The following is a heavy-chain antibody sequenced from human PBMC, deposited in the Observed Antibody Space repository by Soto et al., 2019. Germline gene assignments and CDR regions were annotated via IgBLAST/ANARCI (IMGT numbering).Heavy chain of an antibody. CDR2: IDPSDSYT. J-gene: IGHJ6*02. CDR1: GYSFTSYW. CDR3: ARHSYEESSSWYRSHYYYYGMDV. D-gene: IGHD6-13*01. Sequence: PGESLKISCKGSGYSFTSYWISWVRQMPGKGLEWMGRIDPSDSYTNYSPSFQGHVTISADKSISTAYLQWSSLKASDTAMYYCARHSYEESSSWYRSHYYYYGMDVWGQGTTVTVSS. V-gene: IGHV5-10-1*01.